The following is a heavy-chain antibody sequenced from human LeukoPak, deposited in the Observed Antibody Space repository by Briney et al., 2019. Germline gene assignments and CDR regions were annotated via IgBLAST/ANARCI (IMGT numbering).Heavy chain of an antibody. V-gene: IGHV3-21*01. CDR1: GFTFSSYS. Sequence: GGSLRLSCAASGFTFSSYSMNWVRQAPGKGLEWVSSISSSSSYIYYVDSVKGRFTISRDNAKNSLYLQMNSLRAEDTAVYYCARDRTAVAGWGAFDIWGQGTMVTVSS. CDR2: ISSSSSYI. J-gene: IGHJ3*02. D-gene: IGHD6-19*01. CDR3: ARDRTAVAGWGAFDI.